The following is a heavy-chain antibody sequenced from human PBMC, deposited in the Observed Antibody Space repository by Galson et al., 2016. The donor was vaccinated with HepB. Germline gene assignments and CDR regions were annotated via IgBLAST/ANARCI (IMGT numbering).Heavy chain of an antibody. Sequence: LSLTCTVSGVSISSRSHYWGWIRQSPGKGLEWIGTVRNSGTTYFKPTLESRVTISIDTSKNQFSLRLRSVTAADTAVYYCARRPAYCTDGVCYNFYFDSWGQGTRVTVSS. V-gene: IGHV4-39*01. J-gene: IGHJ4*02. D-gene: IGHD2-8*01. CDR1: GVSISSRSHY. CDR3: ARRPAYCTDGVCYNFYFDS. CDR2: VRNSGTT.